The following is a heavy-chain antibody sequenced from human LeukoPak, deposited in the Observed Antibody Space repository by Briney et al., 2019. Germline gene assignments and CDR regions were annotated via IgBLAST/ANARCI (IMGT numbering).Heavy chain of an antibody. CDR3: AKGGSGGWYTAFFVY. J-gene: IGHJ4*02. CDR1: GFTFSDYY. D-gene: IGHD6-19*01. CDR2: ISDDASNE. V-gene: IGHV3-30*18. Sequence: GGSLRLSCAASGFTFSDYYMSWIRQAPGKGLEWVAVISDDASNEYYADSVKGRFTISRDNSKNTLYLQMNSLRGEDTAVFYCAKGGSGGWYTAFFVYWGQGTLVTVSS.